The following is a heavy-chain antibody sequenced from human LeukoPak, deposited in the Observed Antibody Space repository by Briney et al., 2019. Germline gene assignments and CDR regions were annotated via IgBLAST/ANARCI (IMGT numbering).Heavy chain of an antibody. Sequence: PGGSLRLSCAASGFPFSDSWMDWVRQAPGKGMEWVANIKQDGSGKHYADSVKGRFTISRDNAKNSLFLQMNGLRAEDTAVYYCSRRLDYWGQGALVTVSS. V-gene: IGHV3-7*01. CDR1: GFPFSDSW. CDR2: IKQDGSGK. CDR3: SRRLDY. J-gene: IGHJ4*02.